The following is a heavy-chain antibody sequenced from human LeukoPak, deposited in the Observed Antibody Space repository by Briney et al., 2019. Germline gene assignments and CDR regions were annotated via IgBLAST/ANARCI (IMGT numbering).Heavy chain of an antibody. CDR1: GYTFTSYA. CDR3: ARSYDILTGYYFWSLERYNWFDP. Sequence: ASVKVSCKASGYTFTSYAMHWVRQAPGQRLEWMGWINAGNGNTKYSQKFQGRVTTTRDTSASTAYMELSSLRSEDTAVYYCARSYDILTGYYFWSLERYNWFDPWGQGTLVTVSS. CDR2: INAGNGNT. D-gene: IGHD3-9*01. J-gene: IGHJ5*02. V-gene: IGHV1-3*01.